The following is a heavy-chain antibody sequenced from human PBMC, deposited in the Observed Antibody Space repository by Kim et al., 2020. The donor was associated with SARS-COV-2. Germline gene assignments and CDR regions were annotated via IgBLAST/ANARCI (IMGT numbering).Heavy chain of an antibody. Sequence: GNGRLTISRDNSTNTRCMQMNRLRAEDTAVYYCATGAPHSGYDPLFDYWGQGTLVTVSS. CDR3: ATGAPHSGYDPLFDY. V-gene: IGHV3-33*02. J-gene: IGHJ4*02. D-gene: IGHD5-12*01.